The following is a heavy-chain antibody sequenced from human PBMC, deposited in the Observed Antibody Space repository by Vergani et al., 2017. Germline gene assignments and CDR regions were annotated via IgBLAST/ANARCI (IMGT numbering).Heavy chain of an antibody. J-gene: IGHJ3*02. V-gene: IGHV3-49*03. CDR2: IRSKAYGQAT. D-gene: IGHD1-1*01. Sequence: EVQLLESGGDLVQPGRSLRLSCTASGFTFGYYAMDWFRQAPGQGLEWVGGIRSKAYGQATIYAASVKGRFTISRDDSKSYLYLQMNSLQTEDTALYYCVRVKGSNWNDHLYDIWGQGTLVTVSS. CDR1: GFTFGYYA. CDR3: VRVKGSNWNDHLYDI.